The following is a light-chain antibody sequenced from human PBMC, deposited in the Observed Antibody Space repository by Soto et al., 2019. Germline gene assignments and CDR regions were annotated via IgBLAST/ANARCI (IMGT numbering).Light chain of an antibody. CDR2: LNSDGSH. Sequence: QLVLTQPPSASASLGASVKLTCTLSSGHNSYAIAWHQQQREKGPRYLMKLNSDGSHSKGDGIPDRFSGSSSGAARYLTISSLQSEDEADYHCQTCSTDIRVFGGGTKLTVL. J-gene: IGLJ2*01. V-gene: IGLV4-69*01. CDR3: QTCSTDIRV. CDR1: SGHNSYA.